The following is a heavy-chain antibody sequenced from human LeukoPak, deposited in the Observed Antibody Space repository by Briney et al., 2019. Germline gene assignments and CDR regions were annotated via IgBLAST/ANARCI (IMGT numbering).Heavy chain of an antibody. CDR1: GFTFSSYW. J-gene: IGHJ4*02. CDR3: TTGVPNYDFWSGYLGGY. D-gene: IGHD3-3*01. Sequence: GGSLRLSCAASGFTFSSYWMHWVRQAPGKGLVWVSHINSDGSYTNYADSVKGRFTISRDNAKNTLYLQMNSLKTEDTAVYYCTTGVPNYDFWSGYLGGYWGQGTLVTVSS. V-gene: IGHV3-74*01. CDR2: INSDGSYT.